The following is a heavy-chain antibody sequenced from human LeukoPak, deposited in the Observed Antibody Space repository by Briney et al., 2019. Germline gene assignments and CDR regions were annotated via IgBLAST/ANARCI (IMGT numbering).Heavy chain of an antibody. Sequence: ASVKVSCKASGYTFTSYGISWVRQAPGQGLEWMGWISAYNGNTNYAQKLQGRVTMTTDTSTSTAYMELRSLRSDDTAVYYCARDRRYCSSTSCPPIDNWGQGTLVTVSS. D-gene: IGHD2-2*01. V-gene: IGHV1-18*01. CDR3: ARDRRYCSSTSCPPIDN. J-gene: IGHJ4*02. CDR1: GYTFTSYG. CDR2: ISAYNGNT.